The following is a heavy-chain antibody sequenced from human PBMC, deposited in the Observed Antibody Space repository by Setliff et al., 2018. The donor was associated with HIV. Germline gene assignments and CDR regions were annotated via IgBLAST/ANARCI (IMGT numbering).Heavy chain of an antibody. CDR2: IVPVFRTV. V-gene: IGHV1-69*13. Sequence: SVKVSCKTSRGTFFTYAFTWVRQAPGQGLEWVGGIVPVFRTVNYAQKLQGRVTITADESTSASYMELTSLTSDDTAVYYCARGATITYYFDYWGQGTLVTVSS. J-gene: IGHJ4*02. CDR1: RGTFFTYA. CDR3: ARGATITYYFDY. D-gene: IGHD5-12*01.